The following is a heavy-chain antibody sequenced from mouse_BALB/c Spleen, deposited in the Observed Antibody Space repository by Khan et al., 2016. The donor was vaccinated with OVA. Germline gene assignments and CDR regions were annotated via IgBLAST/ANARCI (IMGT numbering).Heavy chain of an antibody. Sequence: EVQLVETGPGLVKPSQSLSLTCTVTGYSITSNYAWNWIRQFPGNKLEWMGYISYSGSTNYNPSLKSRISITRDTSKNKFFLQLNSVTTEDTATYYCARGNYYGYAMDYWGQGTSITVSS. CDR1: GYSITSNYA. CDR2: ISYSGST. CDR3: ARGNYYGYAMDY. V-gene: IGHV3-2*02. D-gene: IGHD1-1*01. J-gene: IGHJ4*01.